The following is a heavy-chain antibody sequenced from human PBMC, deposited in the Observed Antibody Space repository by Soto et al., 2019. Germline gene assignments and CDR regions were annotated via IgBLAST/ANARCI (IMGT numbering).Heavy chain of an antibody. J-gene: IGHJ4*02. CDR2: IKQDGSEK. V-gene: IGHV3-7*01. CDR1: GFTFSSYW. Sequence: EVQLVESGGGLVQPGGSLRLSCAASGFTFSSYWMSWVRQAPGKGLEWVANIKQDGSEKYYVDSVKGRFTISRDNAKNSLYLQMNSLRAEDTAVYYCARDLFSLDYGEYLYWGQGTLVTVSS. D-gene: IGHD4-17*01. CDR3: ARDLFSLDYGEYLY.